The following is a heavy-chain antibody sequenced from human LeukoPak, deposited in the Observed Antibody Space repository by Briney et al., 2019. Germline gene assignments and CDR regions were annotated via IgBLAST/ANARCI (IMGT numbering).Heavy chain of an antibody. Sequence: GESLEISCKGSGYRFTTYWIGWVRQLPGKGLEWMGIIYPGDSDTRYSPSFQGQVTISADTSMNTAYLQWSSLKASDTAIYYCARFRCGGDCYSDFWGQGTVVTVAS. CDR3: ARFRCGGDCYSDF. D-gene: IGHD2-21*02. J-gene: IGHJ4*02. CDR2: IYPGDSDT. CDR1: GYRFTTYW. V-gene: IGHV5-51*01.